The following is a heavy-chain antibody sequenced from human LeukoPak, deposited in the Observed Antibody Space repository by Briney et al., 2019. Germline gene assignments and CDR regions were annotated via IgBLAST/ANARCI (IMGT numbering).Heavy chain of an antibody. J-gene: IGHJ4*02. CDR3: SRSQFDY. Sequence: PGGSLRLSCEPSGFPFSSYWMLWVRQAPGKGLVWVSRISGDGTIKTYADFVRGRFTISRDNTKNILYLQMNSLRVEHTAIYFCSRSQFDYWGQGVLVTVPS. V-gene: IGHV3-74*03. CDR2: ISGDGTIK. CDR1: GFPFSSYW.